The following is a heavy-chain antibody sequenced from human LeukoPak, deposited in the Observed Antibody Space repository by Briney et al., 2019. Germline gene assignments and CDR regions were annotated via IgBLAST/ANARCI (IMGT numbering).Heavy chain of an antibody. CDR3: TRASNWAWTY. V-gene: IGHV3-7*01. D-gene: IGHD7-27*01. CDR2: IKQDGSEK. J-gene: IGHJ4*02. Sequence: GGSLRLSCAASGFTFSSYWMNWVRQAPGKGLEWVANIKQDGSEKYYLDPVKGRFTISRDNAGSSLYLQMDSLRAEDTAVYYCTRASNWAWTYWGQGTLVTVSS. CDR1: GFTFSSYW.